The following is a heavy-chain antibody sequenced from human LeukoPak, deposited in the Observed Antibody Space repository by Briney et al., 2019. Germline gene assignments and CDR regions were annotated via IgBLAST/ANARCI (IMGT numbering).Heavy chain of an antibody. CDR2: ISSSSSYI. V-gene: IGHV3-21*01. CDR1: GFTFSSYS. Sequence: AGGSLRLSCAASGFTFSSYSMNWVRQAPGKGLEWVSSISSSSSYIYYADSVKGRFTISRDNAKNSLYLQMNSLRAEDTAVYYCARLGGYSKSSDYWGQGTLVTVSS. J-gene: IGHJ4*02. CDR3: ARLGGYSKSSDY. D-gene: IGHD4-11*01.